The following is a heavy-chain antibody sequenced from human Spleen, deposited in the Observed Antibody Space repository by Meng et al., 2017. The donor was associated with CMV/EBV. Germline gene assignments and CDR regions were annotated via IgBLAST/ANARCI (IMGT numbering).Heavy chain of an antibody. CDR2: ISVYDGKA. J-gene: IGHJ5*02. CDR1: FSTSA. V-gene: IGHV1-18*01. D-gene: IGHD3-22*01. CDR3: ARRKRDYYDSPGYYNWFDP. Sequence: FSTSAIAWVRQAQGHGLEWMGWISVYDGKAVYAKNFQGRVTLTRDTSTSTGYMELRSLRSDDTAVYYCARRKRDYYDSPGYYNWFDPWGQGTLVTVSS.